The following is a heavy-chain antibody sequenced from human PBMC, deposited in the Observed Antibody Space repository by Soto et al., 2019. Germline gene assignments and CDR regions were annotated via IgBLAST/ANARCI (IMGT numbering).Heavy chain of an antibody. Sequence: QVQLVQSGAEVKKPGASVKVSCKASGYTFTNYAFSWVRQAPGQGLEWMGWISAYNGNTNYPQKLQGRVTMTTDTSTSTAYMELRSLRSDDTAVYYCARDLAATGPFDRWGHATLVTVSS. CDR1: GYTFTNYA. J-gene: IGHJ5*02. CDR2: ISAYNGNT. CDR3: ARDLAATGPFDR. D-gene: IGHD6-13*01. V-gene: IGHV1-18*01.